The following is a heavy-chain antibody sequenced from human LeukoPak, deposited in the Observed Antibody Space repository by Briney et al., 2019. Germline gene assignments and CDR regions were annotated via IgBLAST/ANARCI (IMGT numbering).Heavy chain of an antibody. D-gene: IGHD6-13*01. CDR1: GYAFTNYW. CDR2: IYPGDSDT. Sequence: ESLKISCKGSGYAFTNYWIGWVRQMPGKGLEWMGIIYPGDSDTRYSPSFQGQVTISADKSISTAYLQWSSLKASDTAMYYCARQYSSSWYGSYWGQGTLVTVSS. CDR3: ARQYSSSWYGSY. J-gene: IGHJ4*02. V-gene: IGHV5-51*01.